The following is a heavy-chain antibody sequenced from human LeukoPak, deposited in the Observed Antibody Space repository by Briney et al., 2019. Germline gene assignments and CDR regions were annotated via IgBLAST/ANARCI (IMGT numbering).Heavy chain of an antibody. Sequence: PSETLSLTCTVSGVSISTYYWNWIRQPPGKGLEWIGYIHYSGSTNYNPSLKSRVTISVDTSKNQFSLKLSSVTAADTAVYYCARDRDGYNLEGMDVWGQGTTVTVSS. J-gene: IGHJ6*02. CDR1: GVSISTYY. V-gene: IGHV4-59*01. CDR2: IHYSGST. D-gene: IGHD5-24*01. CDR3: ARDRDGYNLEGMDV.